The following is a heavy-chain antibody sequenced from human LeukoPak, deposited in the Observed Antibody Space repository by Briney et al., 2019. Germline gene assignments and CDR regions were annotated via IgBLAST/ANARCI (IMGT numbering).Heavy chain of an antibody. J-gene: IGHJ4*02. V-gene: IGHV3-43*01. CDR1: GFTFDDCT. CDR3: ARDSSGWYQDFDY. D-gene: IGHD6-19*01. CDR2: ISWDGGNT. Sequence: GGSLRLSCAASGFTFDDCTMHWVRQAPGKGLEWVSLISWDGGNTYYADSVKGRFTISRDNAQNSLYLQMNGLRVEDTAVYYCARDSSGWYQDFDYWGQGTLVTVSS.